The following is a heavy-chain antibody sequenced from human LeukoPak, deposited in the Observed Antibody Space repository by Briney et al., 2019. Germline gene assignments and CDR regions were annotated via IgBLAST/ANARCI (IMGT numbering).Heavy chain of an antibody. J-gene: IGHJ4*02. CDR3: ARDYKYAFDN. D-gene: IGHD5-24*01. CDR2: IGIDSGNT. Sequence: GGSLRLSCVASGFTFSDYSMNWVRQAPGKGLEWISYIGIDSGNTNYADSVKGRFTISGDKVKNSLYLQMNSLRVEDTAVYYCARDYKYAFDNWGQGTLVTVSS. CDR1: GFTFSDYS. V-gene: IGHV3-48*01.